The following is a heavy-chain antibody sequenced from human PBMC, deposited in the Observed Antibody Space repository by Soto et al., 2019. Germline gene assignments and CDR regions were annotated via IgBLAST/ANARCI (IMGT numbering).Heavy chain of an antibody. CDR3: ARAGYCSGGSCYSVAYFDY. J-gene: IGHJ4*02. D-gene: IGHD2-15*01. CDR2: INPNSGGT. Sequence: ASVKVACKASGYTFTGYYMHCVRQAPGQGLEWMGWINPNSGGTNYAQKFQGRVTMTRDTSISTAYMELSRLRSDDTAVYYCARAGYCSGGSCYSVAYFDYWGQGTLVTVSS. V-gene: IGHV1-2*02. CDR1: GYTFTGYY.